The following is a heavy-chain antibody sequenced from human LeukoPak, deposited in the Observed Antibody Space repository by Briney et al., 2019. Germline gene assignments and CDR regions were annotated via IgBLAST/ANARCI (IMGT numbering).Heavy chain of an antibody. D-gene: IGHD3-10*01. CDR1: GGSISSSSYY. CDR2: IYYSGST. CDR3: ARDLLLYFGEVTMAFDY. J-gene: IGHJ4*02. Sequence: SETLSLTCTVSGGSISSSSYYWGWIRQPPGKGLEWIGSIYYSGSTYYNPSLKSRVTISVDTSKNQFSLKLSSVTAEDTAVYYCARDLLLYFGEVTMAFDYWGLGTLVTVSS. V-gene: IGHV4-39*07.